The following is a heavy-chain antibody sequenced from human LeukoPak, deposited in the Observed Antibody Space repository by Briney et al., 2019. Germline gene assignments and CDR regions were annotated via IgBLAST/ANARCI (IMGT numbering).Heavy chain of an antibody. CDR3: ARRAGAYSHPYDY. CDR2: ISGSGAST. Sequence: GGSLRLSCVASGFTFSTYAMSWVRQAPGKGREWVSGISGSGASTYYADSVKGRFTISRDNSKNTLYLQVSSLSAEETAVYYCARRAGAYSHPYDYWGQGTLVTVSS. CDR1: GFTFSTYA. V-gene: IGHV3-23*01. D-gene: IGHD4/OR15-4a*01. J-gene: IGHJ4*02.